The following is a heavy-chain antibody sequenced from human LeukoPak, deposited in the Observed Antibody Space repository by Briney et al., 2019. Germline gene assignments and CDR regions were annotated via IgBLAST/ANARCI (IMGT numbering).Heavy chain of an antibody. Sequence: SETLSLTCTVSGGSISSYYWSWIRQPPGKGLEWIGYIYYSGSTNYNPSLKSRVTISVDTSKNQFPLKLTSVTAADTAVYYCVRHTTSGWYQVVYWGQGTLVTVSS. J-gene: IGHJ4*02. CDR3: VRHTTSGWYQVVY. CDR1: GGSISSYY. V-gene: IGHV4-59*01. CDR2: IYYSGST. D-gene: IGHD6-19*01.